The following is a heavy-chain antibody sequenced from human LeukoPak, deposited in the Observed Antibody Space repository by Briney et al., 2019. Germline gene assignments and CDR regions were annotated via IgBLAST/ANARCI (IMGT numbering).Heavy chain of an antibody. V-gene: IGHV3-66*01. CDR1: GFTFSIAW. D-gene: IGHD3-22*01. Sequence: PGGSLRLSCVASGFTFSIAWMSWVRQAPGKGLEWVSVIYSGGSTYYADSVKGRFTISRDNSKNTLYLQMNSLRAEDTAVYYCASGRYPIVVVSYWGQGTLVTVSS. CDR2: IYSGGST. J-gene: IGHJ4*02. CDR3: ASGRYPIVVVSY.